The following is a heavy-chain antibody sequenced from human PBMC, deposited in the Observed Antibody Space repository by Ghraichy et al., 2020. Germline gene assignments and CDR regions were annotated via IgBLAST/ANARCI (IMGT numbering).Heavy chain of an antibody. D-gene: IGHD3-22*01. Sequence: GGSLRLSCAASGFTFSSYEMNWVRQAPGKGLEWVSYISSSGSTIYYADSVKGRFTISRDNAKNSLYLQMNSLRAEDTAVYYCARALRLSYYYDSSGYYYWGQGTLVTVSS. V-gene: IGHV3-48*03. CDR2: ISSSGSTI. J-gene: IGHJ4*02. CDR3: ARALRLSYYYDSSGYYY. CDR1: GFTFSSYE.